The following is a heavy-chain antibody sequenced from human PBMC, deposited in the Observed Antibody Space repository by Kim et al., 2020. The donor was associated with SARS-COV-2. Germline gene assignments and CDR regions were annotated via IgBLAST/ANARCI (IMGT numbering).Heavy chain of an antibody. D-gene: IGHD2-21*01. V-gene: IGHV3-11*01. J-gene: IGHJ6*02. CDR3: ARDRQYCGGDCYYYGMDV. Sequence: KGRFTIARDKAKNSLYLQMDSLRAEDTAVYYCARDRQYCGGDCYYYGMDVWGQGTTVTVSS.